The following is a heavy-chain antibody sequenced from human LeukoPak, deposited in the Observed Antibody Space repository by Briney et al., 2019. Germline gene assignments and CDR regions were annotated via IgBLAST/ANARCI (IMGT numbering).Heavy chain of an antibody. D-gene: IGHD6-19*01. J-gene: IGHJ4*02. Sequence: ASVKVSCKASGYTFTSYGISWVRQATGQGLEWMGWMNPNSGNTGYAQKFQGRVTITRNTSISTAYMELSSLRSEDTAVYYCARSPRRTAVAAPDYFDYRGQGTLVTVSS. CDR2: MNPNSGNT. CDR1: GYTFTSYG. CDR3: ARSPRRTAVAAPDYFDY. V-gene: IGHV1-8*03.